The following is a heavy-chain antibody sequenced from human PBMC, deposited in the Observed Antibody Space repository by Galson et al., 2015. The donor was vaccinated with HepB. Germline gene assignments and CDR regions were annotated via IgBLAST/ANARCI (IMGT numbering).Heavy chain of an antibody. CDR1: GFTFSSYA. J-gene: IGHJ4*02. D-gene: IGHD6-19*01. CDR2: ISGSGGST. Sequence: SLRLSCAASGFTFSSYAMSWVRQAPGKGLEWVSAISGSGGSTYYADSVKGRFTISRDNSKNTLYLQMNSLRAEDTAVYYCAKASGIAGAGNLDYWGQGTLVTVSS. CDR3: AKASGIAGAGNLDY. V-gene: IGHV3-23*01.